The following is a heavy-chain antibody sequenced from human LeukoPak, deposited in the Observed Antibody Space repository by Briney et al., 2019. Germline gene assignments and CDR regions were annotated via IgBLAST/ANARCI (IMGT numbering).Heavy chain of an antibody. J-gene: IGHJ4*02. Sequence: GGSLRLSCAASGFTFSNYWVHWVRQAPGKGLVWVSRINRDGSTTKYADSVKGRFTVSRDNAKNTLNLQMNSLRAEDTVVYYCARDKKSGESSEIDYWGQGTLVTVSS. V-gene: IGHV3-74*03. CDR3: ARDKKSGESSEIDY. D-gene: IGHD3-10*01. CDR1: GFTFSNYW. CDR2: INRDGSTT.